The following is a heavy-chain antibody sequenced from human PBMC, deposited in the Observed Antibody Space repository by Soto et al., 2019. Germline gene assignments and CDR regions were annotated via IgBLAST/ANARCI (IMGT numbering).Heavy chain of an antibody. J-gene: IGHJ4*02. CDR1: GFTFSSYA. D-gene: IGHD6-19*01. CDR3: ARDHDIGWYRLGY. Sequence: EVQLLESGGGLLQLGGSLRLSCAASGFTFSSYALSWVRHAPGKGLEWVSAISGSATSTYYADSVKGRFTISRDNSKNTVYLQMNRLRGEDTAVYYCARDHDIGWYRLGYWGQGTLVTVSS. V-gene: IGHV3-23*01. CDR2: ISGSATST.